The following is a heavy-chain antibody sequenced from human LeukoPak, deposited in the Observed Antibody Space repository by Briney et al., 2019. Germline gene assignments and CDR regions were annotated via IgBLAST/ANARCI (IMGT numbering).Heavy chain of an antibody. CDR2: IYYSGST. Sequence: SETLSLTCTVSGGSISSGDYYWSWIRQPPGKGLEWIGYIYYSGSTYYNPSLKSRVTISVDTSKNQFSLKLSSVTAADTAVYYCARVKTYRGQLLPYNWFDPWGQGTLVTVSS. J-gene: IGHJ5*02. V-gene: IGHV4-30-4*01. CDR1: GGSISSGDYY. D-gene: IGHD2-15*01. CDR3: ARVKTYRGQLLPYNWFDP.